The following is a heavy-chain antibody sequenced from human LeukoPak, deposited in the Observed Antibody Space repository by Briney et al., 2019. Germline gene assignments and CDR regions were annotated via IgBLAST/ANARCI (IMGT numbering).Heavy chain of an antibody. Sequence: GGSLRLSCAASGXAFSSYWVSWVRQAPGKGLEWVAAIKGDESEIYYVDSVKGRFTISRDNTKNSLYLQMNNLRAEDTAVFYCARDVYWGQGTLVTVSS. CDR1: GXAFSSYW. CDR2: IKGDESEI. V-gene: IGHV3-7*04. J-gene: IGHJ4*02. CDR3: ARDVY.